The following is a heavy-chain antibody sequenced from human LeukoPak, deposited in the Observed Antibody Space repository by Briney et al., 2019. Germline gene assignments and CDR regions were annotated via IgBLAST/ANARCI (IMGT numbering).Heavy chain of an antibody. Sequence: SETLSLTCIVSGYSISSDYFWGLVRQPPGKGLEWIGSIFHSGSVYYNPSLKSRVTISVDPSKNRFSLKLSSVTAADTAVYYCARGDYYYYYMDVWGKGTTVTISS. CDR3: ARGDYYYYYMDV. V-gene: IGHV4-38-2*02. CDR1: GYSISSDYF. CDR2: IFHSGSV. J-gene: IGHJ6*03.